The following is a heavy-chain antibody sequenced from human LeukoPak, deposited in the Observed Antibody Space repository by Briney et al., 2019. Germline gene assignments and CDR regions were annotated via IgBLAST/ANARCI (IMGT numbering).Heavy chain of an antibody. CDR2: IRYDGSNK. CDR3: AGTYYDFWCGFNWFDP. V-gene: IGHV3-33*01. CDR1: GFTFSSYG. J-gene: IGHJ5*02. Sequence: GRSLTLACAASGFTFSSYGLHWVRQAPGKGLEWVAVIRYDGSNKSYAGSVKGRFTISRDNSKNPLYLQMTSLRAEDTAVYYCAGTYYDFWCGFNWFDPWGQGTLVTVSS. D-gene: IGHD3-3*01.